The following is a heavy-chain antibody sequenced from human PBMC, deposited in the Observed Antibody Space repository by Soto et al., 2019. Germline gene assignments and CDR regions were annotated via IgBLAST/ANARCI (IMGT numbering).Heavy chain of an antibody. CDR1: GFTFSSYA. Sequence: GGSLRLSCAASGFTFSSYAMSWVRQAPGKGLEWVSAVRGTGGSIHYADSVKGRFTSSRDNSKNTLYLQMNSLRAEDTALYYCAKSDGYYDGSGYYYGEMDYWGQGTLVTVSS. CDR2: VRGTGGSI. D-gene: IGHD3-22*01. CDR3: AKSDGYYDGSGYYYGEMDY. J-gene: IGHJ4*02. V-gene: IGHV3-23*01.